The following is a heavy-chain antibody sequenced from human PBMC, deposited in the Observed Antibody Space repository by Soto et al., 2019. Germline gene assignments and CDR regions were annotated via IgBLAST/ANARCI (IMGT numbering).Heavy chain of an antibody. CDR1: GFTMRTHA. D-gene: IGHD6-19*01. V-gene: IGHV3-23*01. CDR3: ARDSSAWPNYFDS. Sequence: GGSLRLSCSGSGFTMRTHAMTWVRQAPGKGLEWVSTFSGRSGDTYYAASVKGRFTISGDNSKNTVILEMNNLRAEDTAVYYCARDSSAWPNYFDSWGQGIQVTVSA. CDR2: FSGRSGDT. J-gene: IGHJ4*02.